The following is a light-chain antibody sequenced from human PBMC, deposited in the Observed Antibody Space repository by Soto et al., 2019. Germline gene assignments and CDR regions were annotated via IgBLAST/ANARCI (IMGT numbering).Light chain of an antibody. CDR1: QSVSSSY. CDR2: GAS. V-gene: IGKV3-20*01. Sequence: EIVLTQSPGTLSLSPGERATLSCRASQSVSSSYLAWYQQKPGQAPRLLIYGASSRATGIPDRFSGSGSGTDFTLTISRLEPEDFAVYYYQQYGSPEVSFGQGTKLEIK. J-gene: IGKJ2*01. CDR3: QQYGSPEVS.